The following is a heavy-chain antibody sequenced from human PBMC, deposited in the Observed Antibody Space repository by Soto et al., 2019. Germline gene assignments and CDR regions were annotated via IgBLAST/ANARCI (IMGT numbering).Heavy chain of an antibody. J-gene: IGHJ6*02. CDR3: ARGRYHYYGMDV. V-gene: IGHV1-8*01. CDR2: MNPNSGNT. CDR1: GYTFTSYD. Sequence: QVQLVQSEAEVKKPGASVKVSCKASGYTFTSYDINWVRQATGQGLEWMGWMNPNSGNTGYAQKFQGRVTMTRNTSISTAYMELSSLRSEDTAVYYGARGRYHYYGMDVWGQGTTVTVSS.